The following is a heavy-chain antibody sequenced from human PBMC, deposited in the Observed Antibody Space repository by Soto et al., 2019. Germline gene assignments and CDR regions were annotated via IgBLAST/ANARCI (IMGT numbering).Heavy chain of an antibody. CDR3: ARGSGTVAY. V-gene: IGHV3-11*01. CDR1: GFIFSDYD. Sequence: QVQLVESGGGLVKPGGSLRLSCAVSGFIFSDYDMNWVRQAPGKGLEWVSYITSSGSTINYADSVKGRFTVSRDNGKNALDLQMHSLRAEDTAVYYCARGSGTVAYWGQGTLVTVSS. CDR2: ITSSGSTI. D-gene: IGHD1-7*01. J-gene: IGHJ4*02.